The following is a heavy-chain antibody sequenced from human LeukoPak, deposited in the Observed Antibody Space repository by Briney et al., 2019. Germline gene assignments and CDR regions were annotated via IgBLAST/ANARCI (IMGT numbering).Heavy chain of an antibody. CDR2: ISADNGNT. CDR3: ARQNYYDSSGYFKYYFDY. Sequence: ASVKVSCKASGYTFTTYGISWVRQAPGQGLEWMGWISADNGNTIYAQELQGRVTMTTDTSTTTAYMELRSLRSDDTAVYYCARQNYYDSSGYFKYYFDYWGQGTLVTVSS. J-gene: IGHJ4*02. CDR1: GYTFTTYG. D-gene: IGHD3-22*01. V-gene: IGHV1-18*01.